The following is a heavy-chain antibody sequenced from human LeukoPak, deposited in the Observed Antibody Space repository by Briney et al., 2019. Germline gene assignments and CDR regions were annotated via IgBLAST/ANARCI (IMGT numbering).Heavy chain of an antibody. J-gene: IGHJ4*02. CDR2: ISYDGSNK. Sequence: GGALRLSCAASGFIYSNYVMHGVRQAPGKGLEGVAVISYDGSNKYYADSVKGRSNISRDNSKNTLYLQMNSLRAEATAVYYCAKIFTVTTFEYWGQGTLVTVSS. D-gene: IGHD4-17*01. V-gene: IGHV3-30*18. CDR3: AKIFTVTTFEY. CDR1: GFIYSNYV.